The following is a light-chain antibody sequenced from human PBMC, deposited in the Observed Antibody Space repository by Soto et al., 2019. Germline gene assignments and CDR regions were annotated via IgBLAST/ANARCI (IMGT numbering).Light chain of an antibody. CDR2: LAS. V-gene: IGKV3-11*01. CDR3: HQRQSWPRT. Sequence: EIVLTQSPATLSSFPGDRVTLSCRASQAVNTRFAWYQHKPGQAPRLLIYLASNRAAGVPARFSGSGSGTDFTLTISDVEPEDFAVYYCHQRQSWPRTFGQVTKVDIK. CDR1: QAVNTR. J-gene: IGKJ1*01.